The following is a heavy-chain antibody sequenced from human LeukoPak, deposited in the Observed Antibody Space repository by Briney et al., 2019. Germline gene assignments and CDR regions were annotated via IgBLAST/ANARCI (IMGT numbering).Heavy chain of an antibody. CDR3: AKERVVGAYTFDY. J-gene: IGHJ4*02. CDR1: GFTFSSYG. V-gene: IGHV3-30*18. CDR2: ISYDGSNQ. Sequence: PGRSLRLSCAASGFTFSSYGMHWVRQAPGKGLEWVAVISYDGSNQYYADSVKGRFTISRDISKDTLYLQMNSLRAEDTAVYYCAKERVVGAYTFDYWGQGTLVTVSS. D-gene: IGHD1-26*01.